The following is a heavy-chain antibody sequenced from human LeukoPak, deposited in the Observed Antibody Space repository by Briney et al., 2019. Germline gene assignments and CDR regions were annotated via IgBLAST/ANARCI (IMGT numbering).Heavy chain of an antibody. CDR2: ISSSSSYI. CDR3: ARDDSDTAMVVDY. V-gene: IGHV3-21*01. Sequence: GGSLRLSCAASRFTLSSYSMNWVRQAPGKGLEWVSSISSSSSYIYYADSVKGRFTISRDNAKNSLYLQMNSLRAEDTAVYYCARDDSDTAMVVDYWGQGSLVTVSS. D-gene: IGHD5-18*01. J-gene: IGHJ4*02. CDR1: RFTLSSYS.